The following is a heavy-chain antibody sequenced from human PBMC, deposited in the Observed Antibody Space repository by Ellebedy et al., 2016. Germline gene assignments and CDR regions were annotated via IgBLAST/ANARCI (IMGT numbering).Heavy chain of an antibody. V-gene: IGHV5-51*01. D-gene: IGHD6-6*01. J-gene: IGHJ4*02. Sequence: GGSLRLSCKGSGYSFGTYWLGWVRQMPGRGLEWMGLMYPADSDSKYSPSFEGHVTFSADTSINTAYLQWNSLKASDSAMYYCVRLLSRSAYFFDYWGQGTLVTVSS. CDR3: VRLLSRSAYFFDY. CDR2: MYPADSDS. CDR1: GYSFGTYW.